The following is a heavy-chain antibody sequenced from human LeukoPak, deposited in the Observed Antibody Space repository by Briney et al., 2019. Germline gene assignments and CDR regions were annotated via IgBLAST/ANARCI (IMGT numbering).Heavy chain of an antibody. V-gene: IGHV3-23*01. D-gene: IGHD2-2*01. Sequence: PGGSLRLSCAASGFTFSTYAMSWARQAPGKGLEWVSSISGSGDTTCYADSVKGRFSISRDNSKTTLYLQMNSLRADDTAVYFCAKDRSDNTTWYAGSHWGQGTLVTVSS. J-gene: IGHJ4*02. CDR2: ISGSGDTT. CDR1: GFTFSTYA. CDR3: AKDRSDNTTWYAGSH.